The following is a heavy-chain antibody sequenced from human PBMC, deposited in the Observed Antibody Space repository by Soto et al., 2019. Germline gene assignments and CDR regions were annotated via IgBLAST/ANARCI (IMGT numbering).Heavy chain of an antibody. Sequence: EVQLVESGGGLVQPGGSLRLSCAASGFTFSSYWMHWVRQAPGKGLVWVSRINSDGSSTSYADSVKGRFTISRDNAKNTLYLQMNSLRVEDTSVYYCARVYCSGGSCYPLDYWGQGTLVTVSS. CDR3: ARVYCSGGSCYPLDY. J-gene: IGHJ4*02. V-gene: IGHV3-74*01. CDR1: GFTFSSYW. CDR2: INSDGSST. D-gene: IGHD2-15*01.